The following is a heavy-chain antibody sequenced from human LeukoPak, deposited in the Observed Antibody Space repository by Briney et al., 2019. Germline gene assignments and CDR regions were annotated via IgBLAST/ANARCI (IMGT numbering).Heavy chain of an antibody. CDR3: ARVHGSGDPWAFDY. Sequence: ASVKVSCKASGYTFTSHGISWVRQAPGQGLEWMGWISTYNGNTNYAQKLQGRVTMTRDTSISTAYMELSRLRSDDTAVYYCARVHGSGDPWAFDYWGQGTLVTVSS. V-gene: IGHV1-18*01. J-gene: IGHJ4*02. CDR1: GYTFTSHG. D-gene: IGHD3-10*01. CDR2: ISTYNGNT.